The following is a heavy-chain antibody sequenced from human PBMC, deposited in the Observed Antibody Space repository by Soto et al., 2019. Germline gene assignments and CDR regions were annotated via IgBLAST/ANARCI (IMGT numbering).Heavy chain of an antibody. CDR1: GCTFSSYA. V-gene: IGHV1-69*13. D-gene: IGHD2-21*02. Sequence: SVKVSCKASGCTFSSYAISWVRQAPGQGLEWMGGIIPIFGTANYAQKFQGRVTITADESTGTAYMELSSLRSEDTAVYYCARGRYCGGDCSVWAFDIWGQGTMVTVS. CDR3: ARGRYCGGDCSVWAFDI. J-gene: IGHJ3*02. CDR2: IIPIFGTA.